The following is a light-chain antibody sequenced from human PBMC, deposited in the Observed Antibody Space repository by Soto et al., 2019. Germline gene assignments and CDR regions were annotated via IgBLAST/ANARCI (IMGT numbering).Light chain of an antibody. CDR2: GAS. V-gene: IGKV3-20*01. J-gene: IGKJ1*01. Sequence: ELVLTQSPGTLSLSPGERATLSCRASQSVSSSYLAWYQQKPGQAPRLLIYGASIKDTVIPDRFSGSGSWTDFTLTIIRLETEDFDVYYCQQYGSSPQTFGQGTKVEIK. CDR1: QSVSSSY. CDR3: QQYGSSPQT.